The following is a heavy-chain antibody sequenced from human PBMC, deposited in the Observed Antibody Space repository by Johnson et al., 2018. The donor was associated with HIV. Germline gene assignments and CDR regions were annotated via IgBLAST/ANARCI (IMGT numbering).Heavy chain of an antibody. CDR2: ISSSGTSI. V-gene: IGHV3-11*04. Sequence: QVQLVESGGGLVKPGGSLRLSCAASGFTFRDYYMNWMRQAPGKGLEWISHISSSGTSIFYADSVKGRFTISRDNAKKLLYIQMSGLTGEDTATYYCAGESTPWGGDYVGYSFDLWGQGTTVTVTS. CDR1: GFTFRDYY. J-gene: IGHJ3*01. D-gene: IGHD4-17*01. CDR3: AGESTPWGGDYVGYSFDL.